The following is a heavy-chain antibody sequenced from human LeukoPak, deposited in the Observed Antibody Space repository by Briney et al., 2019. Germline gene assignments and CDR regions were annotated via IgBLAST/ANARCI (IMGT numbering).Heavy chain of an antibody. Sequence: GGSLRLSCAASGFTFSGYAMHWVRQAPGRGLEYVSTISSNGSSTYCANSVKGRFTISRDNSKNTLYLQMGSLRAEDMAVYYCARGRGSYCLDYWGQGTLVTVSS. CDR3: ARGRGSYCLDY. J-gene: IGHJ4*02. CDR1: GFTFSGYA. V-gene: IGHV3-64*01. D-gene: IGHD1-26*01. CDR2: ISSNGSST.